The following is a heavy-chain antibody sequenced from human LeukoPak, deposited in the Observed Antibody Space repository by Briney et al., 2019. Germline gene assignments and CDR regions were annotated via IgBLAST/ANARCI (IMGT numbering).Heavy chain of an antibody. J-gene: IGHJ6*03. CDR1: GFTVSSNY. CDR2: IYKNAIT. CDR3: ARSLRVRGVPDYMDV. D-gene: IGHD3-10*01. V-gene: IGHV3-53*01. Sequence: GGSLRLSCAASGFTVSSNYMTWVRQAPGKGLEWVSVIYKNAITYYADTVKGRFTISRDNSKNMLYLQMDSLRADDTAVYYCARSLRVRGVPDYMDVWGKGTTVTISS.